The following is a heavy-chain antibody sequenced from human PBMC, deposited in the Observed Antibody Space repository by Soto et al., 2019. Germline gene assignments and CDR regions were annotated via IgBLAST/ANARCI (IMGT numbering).Heavy chain of an antibody. CDR1: GYSFTSYA. CDR3: ARAVAVPASCDY. J-gene: IGHJ4*02. Sequence: ASVKVSCKASGYSFTSYAMRWVRQAPGQRLEWMGWINAGNGNTKYSQKFQGRVTITRDTSASTAYMELSSLGSEDTAMYYCARAVAVPASCDYWGQGTLVTVSS. D-gene: IGHD6-19*01. CDR2: INAGNGNT. V-gene: IGHV1-3*01.